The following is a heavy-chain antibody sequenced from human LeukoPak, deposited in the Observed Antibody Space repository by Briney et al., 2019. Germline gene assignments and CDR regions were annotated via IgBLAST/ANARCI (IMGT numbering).Heavy chain of an antibody. CDR2: MNPNSGNT. J-gene: IGHJ6*03. CDR3: ARWVRGITIFGVVTYYYYYMDV. CDR1: GYTFTSYD. Sequence: ASVKVSCKASGYTFTSYDIDWVRQATGQGLEWMGWMNPNSGNTGYAQKFQGRVTITRNTSISTAYMELSSLRSEDTAVYYCARWVRGITIFGVVTYYYYYMDVWGKGTTVTVSS. D-gene: IGHD3-3*01. V-gene: IGHV1-8*03.